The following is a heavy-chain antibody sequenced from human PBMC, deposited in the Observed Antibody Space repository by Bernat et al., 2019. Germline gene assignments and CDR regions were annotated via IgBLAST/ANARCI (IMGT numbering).Heavy chain of an antibody. CDR3: TRQLVVVAAQNYYYYGMDV. D-gene: IGHD2-15*01. Sequence: EVQLVESGGGLVQPGGSLKLSCAASGFTFSGSAMHWVRQASGKGLEWVGRIRSKANSYATAYAASVKGRFTICRDDSKNTAYLQMNSLKTEDTAVYYCTRQLVVVAAQNYYYYGMDVWGQGTTVTVSS. V-gene: IGHV3-73*01. CDR1: GFTFSGSA. J-gene: IGHJ6*02. CDR2: IRSKANSYAT.